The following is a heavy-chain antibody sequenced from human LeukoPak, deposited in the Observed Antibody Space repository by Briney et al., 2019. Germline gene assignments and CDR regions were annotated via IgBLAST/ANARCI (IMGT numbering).Heavy chain of an antibody. CDR2: IIPIFGTA. J-gene: IGHJ4*02. CDR1: GYTFTSYD. D-gene: IGHD4-17*01. CDR3: ARDWGDYGGEYYFDY. Sequence: SVKVSCKASGYTFTSYDINWVRQATGQGLEWMGGIIPIFGTANYAQKCQGRVTVTTDESTSTAYMELSSLRSEDTAVYYCARDWGDYGGEYYFDYWGQGTLVTVSS. V-gene: IGHV1-69*05.